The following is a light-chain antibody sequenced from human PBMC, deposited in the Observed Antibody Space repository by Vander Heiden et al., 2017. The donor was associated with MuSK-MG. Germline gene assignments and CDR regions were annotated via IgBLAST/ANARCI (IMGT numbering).Light chain of an antibody. CDR2: YAS. V-gene: IGKV1-5*02. Sequence: DIQLPQSLSTVSESVGDIANIICRASQSISSWLAWYQQKPGQAPKLLIYYASSLESGVPSRFSGSGSGTEFTLTISSLQPDDFATYYCQPNNSNSPLTFGGGTKVEIK. J-gene: IGKJ4*01. CDR3: QPNNSNSPLT. CDR1: QSISSW.